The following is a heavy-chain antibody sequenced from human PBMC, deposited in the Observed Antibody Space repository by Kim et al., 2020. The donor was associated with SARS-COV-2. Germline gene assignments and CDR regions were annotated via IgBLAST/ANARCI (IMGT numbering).Heavy chain of an antibody. CDR2: ICWGGGSI. V-gene: IGHV3-9*01. D-gene: IGHD3-16*02. Sequence: GGSLRLSCAASGFTFGDYAMHWVRQAPGKGLEWVSGICWGGGSIDYADSVKGRFTISRENAKNSLYLQMSSLRAEDTALYYCAKDQSAGVNGFSDYWGQGTLVTVSS. CDR3: AKDQSAGVNGFSDY. J-gene: IGHJ4*02. CDR1: GFTFGDYA.